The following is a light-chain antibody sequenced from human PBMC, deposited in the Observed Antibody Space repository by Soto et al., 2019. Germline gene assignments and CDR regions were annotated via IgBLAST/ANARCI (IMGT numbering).Light chain of an antibody. CDR3: SSYTGASAFYV. CDR1: SSDIGGYNY. CDR2: DVA. V-gene: IGLV2-14*03. J-gene: IGLJ1*01. Sequence: QSALTQPASVSGSPGQSITISCTGTSSDIGGYNYVAWYQQHLGKAPKLIIYDVAVRPSEVSNRFSDSKSGNTASLAISGLQAEDEAHYYCSSYTGASAFYVFGTGTKVTVL.